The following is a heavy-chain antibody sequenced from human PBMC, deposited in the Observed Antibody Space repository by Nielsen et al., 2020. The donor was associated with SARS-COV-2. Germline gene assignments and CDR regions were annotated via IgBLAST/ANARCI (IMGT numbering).Heavy chain of an antibody. CDR3: ARDSGRDGYKL. CDR1: GGSISSYY. V-gene: IGHV4-59*01. D-gene: IGHD5-24*01. CDR2: IYYSGST. J-gene: IGHJ4*02. Sequence: SETLSLTCTVSGGSISSYYWSWIRQPPGKGLEWIGYIYYSGSTNSNPSLKSRVTISVDTSKNQFSLKLSSVTAADTAVYYCARDSGRDGYKLWGQGTLVTVSS.